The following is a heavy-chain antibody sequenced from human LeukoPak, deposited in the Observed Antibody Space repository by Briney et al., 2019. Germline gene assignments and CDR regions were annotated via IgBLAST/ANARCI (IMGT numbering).Heavy chain of an antibody. D-gene: IGHD1-1*01. J-gene: IGHJ4*02. CDR3: ARGSVGWNDVRYFDY. Sequence: ASVTVSCTASGYTFTSYDTNWVRQAPGQGLEWMGWMNPNSGNTGYAQKFQGRVTMTRNTSISTAYMELSSLRSEDTAVYYCARGSVGWNDVRYFDYWGQGTLVTVSS. V-gene: IGHV1-8*01. CDR1: GYTFTSYD. CDR2: MNPNSGNT.